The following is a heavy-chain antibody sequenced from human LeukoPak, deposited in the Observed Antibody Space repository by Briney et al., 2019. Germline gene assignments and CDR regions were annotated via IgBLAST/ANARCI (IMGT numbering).Heavy chain of an antibody. J-gene: IGHJ4*02. Sequence: GGSLRLSCAASGFTFSSYWMSWVRQAPGKGLEWVANIKQDGSEKYYVDSVKGRFTISRDNAKNSLYLQMNSLRAEDTAVYYCARDPSGYYDFWSGYYPGEGDYFDYWGQGTLVTVSS. CDR3: ARDPSGYYDFWSGYYPGEGDYFDY. D-gene: IGHD3-3*01. CDR2: IKQDGSEK. V-gene: IGHV3-7*01. CDR1: GFTFSSYW.